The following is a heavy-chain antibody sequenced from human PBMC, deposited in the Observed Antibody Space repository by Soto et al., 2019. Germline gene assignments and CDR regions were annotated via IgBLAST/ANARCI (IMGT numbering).Heavy chain of an antibody. CDR3: ARIRPSSNYGHSEY. D-gene: IGHD4-4*01. V-gene: IGHV1-8*01. Sequence: QVQLVQSGAEVKKPGASVKVSCKASGYTFTSYDVNWVRQATGQGLEWMGWMNPNSGNTGYAQKFQGRVTMTRNTSINTAYMELSSLRSEDTAVYYCARIRPSSNYGHSEYWGQGTLVTVSS. J-gene: IGHJ4*02. CDR2: MNPNSGNT. CDR1: GYTFTSYD.